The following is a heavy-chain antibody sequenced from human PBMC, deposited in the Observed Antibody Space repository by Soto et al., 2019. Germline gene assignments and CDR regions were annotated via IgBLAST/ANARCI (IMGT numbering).Heavy chain of an antibody. D-gene: IGHD2-8*01. CDR2: INAGNGNT. Sequence: ASLKVSCKASGYTFTSYAMHWVRQAPGQRLEWMGWINAGNGNTKYSQKFQGRVTITRDTSASTAYMELSSLRSEDTAVYYCARENGGGLRSDAFDIWGQGTMVTVSS. CDR1: GYTFTSYA. J-gene: IGHJ3*02. CDR3: ARENGGGLRSDAFDI. V-gene: IGHV1-3*01.